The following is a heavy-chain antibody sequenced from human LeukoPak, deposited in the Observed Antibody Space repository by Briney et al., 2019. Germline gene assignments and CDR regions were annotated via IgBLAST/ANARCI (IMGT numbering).Heavy chain of an antibody. CDR3: VKDSPPRYSGSPPAY. CDR1: GFSFDGYA. D-gene: IGHD1-26*01. J-gene: IGHJ4*02. Sequence: GGSLRLSCAASGFSFDGYAMYWVRQAPGKGLEWVSGISWNSGSIGYADSVKGRFTISRDNAKHSLYLQMNSLRADDTAVYYCVKDSPPRYSGSPPAYWGQGTLVTVSS. V-gene: IGHV3-9*01. CDR2: ISWNSGSI.